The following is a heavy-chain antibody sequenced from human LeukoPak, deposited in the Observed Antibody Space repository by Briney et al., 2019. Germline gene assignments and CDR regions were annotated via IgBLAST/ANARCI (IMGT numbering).Heavy chain of an antibody. J-gene: IGHJ4*02. Sequence: GGSLRLSCAASGFTFSSYAMHWVRQAPGKGLEWVAVTSYDGSNKYYADSVKGRFTISRDNSKNTLYLQMNSLRAEDTAVYYCATIFGVVTTFDYWGQGTLVTVSS. CDR2: TSYDGSNK. D-gene: IGHD3-3*01. V-gene: IGHV3-30-3*01. CDR1: GFTFSSYA. CDR3: ATIFGVVTTFDY.